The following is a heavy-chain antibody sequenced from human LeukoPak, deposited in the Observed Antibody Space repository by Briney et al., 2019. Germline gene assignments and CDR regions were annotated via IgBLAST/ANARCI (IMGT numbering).Heavy chain of an antibody. CDR1: GGSSSSGDYY. D-gene: IGHD6-19*01. CDR3: ARDQGDSSGSGFDP. V-gene: IGHV4-30-4*08. CDR2: IYYSGST. J-gene: IGHJ5*02. Sequence: SQTLSLTCTVSGGSSSSGDYYWSWIRQPPGKGLEWIGYIYYSGSTYYNPSLKSRVTISVDTSKNQFSLKLSSVTAADTAVYYCARDQGDSSGSGFDPWGQGTLVTVSS.